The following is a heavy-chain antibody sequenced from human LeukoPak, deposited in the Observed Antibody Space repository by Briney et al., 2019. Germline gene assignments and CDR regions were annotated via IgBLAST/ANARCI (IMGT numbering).Heavy chain of an antibody. Sequence: SVNVSCKASGAAFSSYAISWVRQAPGQGLERIGGIIPIFGTANYAQKFQGRVTITADESTSTAYMELSSLRSEDTAVYYCARVVFRVATIGSGWFDPWGQGTLVTVSS. J-gene: IGHJ5*02. CDR2: IIPIFGTA. V-gene: IGHV1-69*01. D-gene: IGHD5-24*01. CDR1: GAAFSSYA. CDR3: ARVVFRVATIGSGWFDP.